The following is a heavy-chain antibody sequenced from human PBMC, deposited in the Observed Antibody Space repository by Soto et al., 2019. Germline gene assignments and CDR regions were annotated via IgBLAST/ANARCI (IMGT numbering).Heavy chain of an antibody. D-gene: IGHD3-22*01. Sequence: ASLKVSCNSSGSTFTSYGIIWVRQSPGQGLEWMGWISAYNGNTNYAQKLQGRVTMTTDTSTSTAYMELRGLRSDDTAVYYCARGSYYDSSGFNEYWGQGTRVTV. CDR1: GSTFTSYG. J-gene: IGHJ4*02. V-gene: IGHV1-18*01. CDR2: ISAYNGNT. CDR3: ARGSYYDSSGFNEY.